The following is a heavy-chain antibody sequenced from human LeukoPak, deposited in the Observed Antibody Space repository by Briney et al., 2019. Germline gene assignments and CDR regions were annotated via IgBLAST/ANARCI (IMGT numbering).Heavy chain of an antibody. CDR1: GGSISSGSYY. J-gene: IGHJ4*02. V-gene: IGHV4-61*02. CDR2: IYTSGST. Sequence: SETLSLTCTVSGGSISSGSYYWSWIRQPPGKRLEWIGRIYTSGSTNYNPSLKSRVTISVDTSKNQFSLKLSSVTAADTAVYYCARVRPYYDSSGFNDYWGQGTLVTVSS. CDR3: ARVRPYYDSSGFNDY. D-gene: IGHD3-22*01.